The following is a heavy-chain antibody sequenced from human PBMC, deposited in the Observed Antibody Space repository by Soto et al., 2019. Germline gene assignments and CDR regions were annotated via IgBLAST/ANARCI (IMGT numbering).Heavy chain of an antibody. CDR2: ISWSSGST. Sequence: EVRLVESGGTLVQPGRSLRLSCAGSGFMFGDYAMHWVRQAPGKGLEWVSGISWSSGSTDNADSVKGRFTISRDDAKNSLYLKMNTLRPEDTAFYYCVRANNRALSGSFGGTNPYYFAHWGQGALVSVSS. CDR3: VRANNRALSGSFGGTNPYYFAH. J-gene: IGHJ4*02. CDR1: GFMFGDYA. V-gene: IGHV3-9*01. D-gene: IGHD1-26*01.